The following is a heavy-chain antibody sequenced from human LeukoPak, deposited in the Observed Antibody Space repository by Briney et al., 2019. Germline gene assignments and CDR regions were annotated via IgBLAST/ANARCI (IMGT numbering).Heavy chain of an antibody. J-gene: IGHJ4*02. D-gene: IGHD4-17*01. V-gene: IGHV3-7*05. Sequence: GGSLRLSCSASGFIFSNYWMSWVRQAPGKGLEWVANIKQDGREKYYVDSVKGRFTISRDNAKNSLSLQMNSLRAEDTAVYYCARDKSYGDSEDYWGQGTLVTVSS. CDR1: GFIFSNYW. CDR2: IKQDGREK. CDR3: ARDKSYGDSEDY.